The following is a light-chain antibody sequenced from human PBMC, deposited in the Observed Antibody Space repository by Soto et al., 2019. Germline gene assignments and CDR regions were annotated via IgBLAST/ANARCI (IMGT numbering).Light chain of an antibody. Sequence: DIQMTQSPSSLSASVGDRVTITFRASQSISSYLNWYQQKPGKAPKLLIYAASSLQSGVPSRFSGSGFGTDFTLTISSLQPEDFATYYCQQSYSTPITFGQGTRLEI. CDR1: QSISSY. J-gene: IGKJ5*01. CDR3: QQSYSTPIT. V-gene: IGKV1-39*01. CDR2: AAS.